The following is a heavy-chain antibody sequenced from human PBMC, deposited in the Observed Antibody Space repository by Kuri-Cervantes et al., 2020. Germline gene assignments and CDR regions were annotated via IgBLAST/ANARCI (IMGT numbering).Heavy chain of an antibody. V-gene: IGHV3-23*01. CDR2: ISGSGGST. Sequence: GGSLRLSCAASGFTFSSYDMSWVRQAPGKGLEWVSAISGSGGSTYYADSVKRRYTIIRDNSKNTLYLQMNSLRAEDTAVYYCARARGYGSGSYSTSVSSYYYYGMDVWGQGTMVTVSS. CDR3: ARARGYGSGSYSTSVSSYYYYGMDV. D-gene: IGHD3-10*01. J-gene: IGHJ6*02. CDR1: GFTFSSYD.